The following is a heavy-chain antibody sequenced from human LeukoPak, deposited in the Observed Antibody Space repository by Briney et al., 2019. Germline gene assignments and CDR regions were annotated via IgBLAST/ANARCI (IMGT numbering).Heavy chain of an antibody. CDR2: INPNSGGT. CDR3: AREGSSITINWFDP. CDR1: GYTFTGYY. Sequence: ASVKVSCKASGYTFTGYYMHWVRQAPGQGLEWMGWINPNSGGTNYAQKFQGRVTMTRDTSISTAYMELSRLRSDDTAVYYCAREGSSITINWFDPWGQGTLVTVSS. D-gene: IGHD6-13*01. V-gene: IGHV1-2*02. J-gene: IGHJ5*02.